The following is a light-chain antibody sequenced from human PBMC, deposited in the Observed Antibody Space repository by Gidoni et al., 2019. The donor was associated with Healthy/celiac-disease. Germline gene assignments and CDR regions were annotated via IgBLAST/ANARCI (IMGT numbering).Light chain of an antibody. CDR3: QQSYSKII. CDR2: AAS. J-gene: IGKJ3*01. Sequence: SSLSASVGDRVTITCRASQSISSYLNWYQQKPGKAPKLLIYAASSLQSGVPSRFSGSGSGTDFTLTISSLQPEDFATYYCQQSYSKIIFGPGTKVDIK. V-gene: IGKV1-39*01. CDR1: QSISSY.